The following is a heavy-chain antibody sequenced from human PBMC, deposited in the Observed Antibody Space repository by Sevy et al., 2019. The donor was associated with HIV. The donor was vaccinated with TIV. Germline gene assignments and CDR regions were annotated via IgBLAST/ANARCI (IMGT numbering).Heavy chain of an antibody. V-gene: IGHV4-59*13. CDR3: ARLPRLHKHMADYVWGSYRYTSGYFDY. D-gene: IGHD3-16*02. Sequence: SETLSLTCTVSGGSISSYYWSWIRQPPGKGLEWIGYIYYSGSTNYNPSLKSRVTISVDTSKNQFSLKLTSVTAADTAVYYWARLPRLHKHMADYVWGSYRYTSGYFDYWGQGTLVTVSS. CDR1: GGSISSYY. CDR2: IYYSGST. J-gene: IGHJ4*02.